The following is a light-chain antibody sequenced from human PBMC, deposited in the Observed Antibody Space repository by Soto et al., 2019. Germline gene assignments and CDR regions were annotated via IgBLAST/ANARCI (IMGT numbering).Light chain of an antibody. Sequence: SYELTQPPSVSVAPGXTXSVACGGSNIGSKSVHWYQKKSGQAPVLVMYYDSDRPSGIPERFSGSNSGNTATLTLSRVEAGDEADYYCQVWDISSGHVVFGGGTKLTVL. J-gene: IGLJ3*02. CDR3: QVWDISSGHVV. CDR1: NIGSKS. V-gene: IGLV3-21*01. CDR2: YDS.